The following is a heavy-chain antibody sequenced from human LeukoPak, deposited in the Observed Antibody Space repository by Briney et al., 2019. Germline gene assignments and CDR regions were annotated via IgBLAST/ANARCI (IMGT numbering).Heavy chain of an antibody. CDR1: GGSISSSNW. D-gene: IGHD4-17*01. CDR3: ARGGYTVTTDYYYYYGMDV. V-gene: IGHV4-4*02. J-gene: IGHJ6*02. Sequence: SETLSLTCAVSGGSISSSNWWSWVRQPPGKGLEWIGEIYHSGSTNYNPSLKSRVTISVDKSKNQFSLKLRSVTAADTAVYYCARGGYTVTTDYYYYYGMDVWGQGTTVTVSS. CDR2: IYHSGST.